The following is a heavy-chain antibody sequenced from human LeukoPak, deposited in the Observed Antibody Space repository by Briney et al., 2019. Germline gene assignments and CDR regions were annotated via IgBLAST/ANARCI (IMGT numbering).Heavy chain of an antibody. J-gene: IGHJ4*02. CDR3: ARCLAYYYDSSGGVYYFDY. D-gene: IGHD3-22*01. CDR2: IYYSGST. CDR1: GGSISSHY. Sequence: SETLSLTCTVSGGSISSHYWSWIRQPPGKGLEWIGYIYYSGSTNYNPSLKSRVTISVDTSKNQFSLKLSSVTAADTAVYYCARCLAYYYDSSGGVYYFDYWGQGTLVTVSS. V-gene: IGHV4-59*08.